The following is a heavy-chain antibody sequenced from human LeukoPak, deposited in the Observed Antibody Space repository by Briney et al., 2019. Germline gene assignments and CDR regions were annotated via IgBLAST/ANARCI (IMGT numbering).Heavy chain of an antibody. D-gene: IGHD2/OR15-2a*01. CDR1: GGSISSYY. CDR2: IYYSGGT. V-gene: IGHV4-59*08. CDR3: AGHHPRNTVDF. J-gene: IGHJ4*02. Sequence: SETLSLTCTVSGGSISSYYWSWIRQPPGKGLEWIGYIYYSGGTNYNPSLKSRVTISVDTSKNQFSLKLSSVTAADTAVYYCAGHHPRNTVDFWGQGTLVTVSS.